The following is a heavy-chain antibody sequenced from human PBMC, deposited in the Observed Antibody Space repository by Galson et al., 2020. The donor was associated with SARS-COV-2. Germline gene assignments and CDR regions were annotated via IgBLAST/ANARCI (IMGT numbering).Heavy chain of an antibody. Sequence: GESLKISCKASGYTFTSYGISWVRQAPGQGLEWMGWIRAYNGNTNYAQKLQGRVTMTTDTSTSTAYMELRSLRSDDTAVYYCARDRLLWFRESPGVYGMDVWGQGTTVTVSS. J-gene: IGHJ6*02. CDR3: ARDRLLWFRESPGVYGMDV. CDR1: GYTFTSYG. D-gene: IGHD3-10*01. V-gene: IGHV1-18*01. CDR2: IRAYNGNT.